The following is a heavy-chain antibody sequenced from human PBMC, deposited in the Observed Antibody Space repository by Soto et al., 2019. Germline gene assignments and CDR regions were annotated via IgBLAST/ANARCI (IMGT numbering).Heavy chain of an antibody. Sequence: PGGSLRLSCAASGFTVSSNYMSWVRQAPAKGLEWVSVIYSGGSTYYADSVKGRFTISRDNSKNTLYLQMNSLRAEDTAVYYCARSSSLVRFPLRVGWFDPWGQGTLVTVSS. CDR3: ARSSSLVRFPLRVGWFDP. CDR1: GFTVSSNY. V-gene: IGHV3-53*01. J-gene: IGHJ5*02. CDR2: IYSGGST. D-gene: IGHD3-10*01.